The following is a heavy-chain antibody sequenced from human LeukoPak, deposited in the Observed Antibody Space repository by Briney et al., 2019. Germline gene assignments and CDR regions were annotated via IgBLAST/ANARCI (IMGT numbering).Heavy chain of an antibody. D-gene: IGHD6-19*01. J-gene: IGHJ4*02. CDR1: GGSISSYH. Sequence: SETLSLTCTVSGGSISSYHWSWIRQPPGKGLEWIGYIFYSGSTNYNPSLKNRVTISGDTSKNQFSLELSSVTTADTAVYYCARGAVAAQDFDYWGQGTLVTVSS. V-gene: IGHV4-59*01. CDR2: IFYSGST. CDR3: ARGAVAAQDFDY.